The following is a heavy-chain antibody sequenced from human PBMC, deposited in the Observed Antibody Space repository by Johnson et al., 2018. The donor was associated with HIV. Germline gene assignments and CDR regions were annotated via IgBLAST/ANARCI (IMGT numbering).Heavy chain of an antibody. D-gene: IGHD5-12*01. J-gene: IGHJ3*02. CDR1: GFRFEDYA. Sequence: VQLVESGGVVVQPGGSLRLSCAASGFRFEDYAMHWVRQAPGKGLEWVSGISWNSGSIGYADSVKGRFTISRDNAKNSLYLQMNSLRAEDKALYYCAKGGDGYSGFGSAFDMWGQGTMVTVSS. CDR2: ISWNSGSI. V-gene: IGHV3-9*01. CDR3: AKGGDGYSGFGSAFDM.